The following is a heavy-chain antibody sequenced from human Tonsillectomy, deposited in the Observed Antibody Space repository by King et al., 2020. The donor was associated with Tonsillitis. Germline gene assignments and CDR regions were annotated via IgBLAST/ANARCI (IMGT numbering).Heavy chain of an antibody. D-gene: IGHD3-22*01. Sequence: QMQLQESGPGLVKPSETLSLTCSVSGGSISPYYWSWIRQPPGKGLEWIGYIYYSGTINYNPSLKSRVTISVDTSKNQFSLKLSSVTAADTAVYYCARGDYFDSGDYWDYYMDVWGKGTTVTVSS. CDR1: GGSISPYY. V-gene: IGHV4-59*01. CDR2: IYYSGTI. CDR3: ARGDYFDSGDYWDYYMDV. J-gene: IGHJ6*03.